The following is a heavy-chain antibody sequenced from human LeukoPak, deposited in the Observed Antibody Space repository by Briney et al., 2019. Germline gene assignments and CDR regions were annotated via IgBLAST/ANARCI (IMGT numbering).Heavy chain of an antibody. D-gene: IGHD1-26*01. J-gene: IGHJ4*02. CDR3: AKDHVEWELAPGY. V-gene: IGHV3-23*01. Sequence: GGSLRLSCAASGFTFSSYGMSWVRQAPGKGLEWVSAISGSGGSTYYADSVKGRFTISRDNSKNTLYLQMNSLRAEDTAVYYCAKDHVEWELAPGYWGQGTLVTVSS. CDR2: ISGSGGST. CDR1: GFTFSSYG.